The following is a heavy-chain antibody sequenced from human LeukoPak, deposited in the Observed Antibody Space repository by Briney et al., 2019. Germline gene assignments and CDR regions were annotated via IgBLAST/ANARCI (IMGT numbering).Heavy chain of an antibody. D-gene: IGHD6-13*01. CDR2: IYHSGSA. V-gene: IGHV4-59*01. Sequence: PSETLSLTCIVSGGSINSYYWSWIRQSPGKGLEWIGYIYHSGSADNNPSLKSRVSISLDTSRNQFSLRLTSVTAADTAVYYCAKGIGSSWLDYWGQGTLVTVSS. CDR3: AKGIGSSWLDY. J-gene: IGHJ4*02. CDR1: GGSINSYY.